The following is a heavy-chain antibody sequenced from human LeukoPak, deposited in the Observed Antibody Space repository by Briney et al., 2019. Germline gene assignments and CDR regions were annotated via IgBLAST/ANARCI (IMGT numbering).Heavy chain of an antibody. V-gene: IGHV4-39*01. CDR3: ARHGILTDHSVRI. CDR2: VFHTGIT. Sequence: PSETLSLTCTVSGGSITGKNDYWGWIRQTPGKGLEWIGTVFHTGITHYNPSLKSRISISVDTSKNQFSLNLNSVTAADTALYYCARHGILTDHSVRIWGQGILSPSPQ. CDR1: GGSITGKNDY. D-gene: IGHD3-9*01. J-gene: IGHJ4*02.